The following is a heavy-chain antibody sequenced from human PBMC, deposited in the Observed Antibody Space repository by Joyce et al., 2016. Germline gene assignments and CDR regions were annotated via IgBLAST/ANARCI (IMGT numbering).Heavy chain of an antibody. CDR3: ARRGVTWDPFDL. Sequence: QVQLHQWGAGLLQPSETLSLTCAVSGGSFSGYYWTWIRQAPGTGLGWIGAIIHFGSANHNPSLESRFTISVDTPKNQFSLILTSVTAADTAVYYCARRGVTWDPFDLWGQGTMVTVSS. CDR1: GGSFSGYY. D-gene: IGHD3-3*01. V-gene: IGHV4-34*12. CDR2: IIHFGSA. J-gene: IGHJ3*01.